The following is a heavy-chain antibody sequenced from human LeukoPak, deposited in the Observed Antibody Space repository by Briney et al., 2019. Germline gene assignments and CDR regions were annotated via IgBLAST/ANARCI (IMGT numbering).Heavy chain of an antibody. CDR2: IKQDGSEK. CDR1: GFTFSSYW. V-gene: IGHV3-7*01. Sequence: GGSLRLSCAASGFTFSSYWMSWVRQAPGKGLEWVANIKQDGSEKYYVDSVKGRFTISRDNAKNSLYLLMNSLRAEDTAVYYCARVRSYYDFWSGYEFDYWGQGTLVTVSS. D-gene: IGHD3-3*01. CDR3: ARVRSYYDFWSGYEFDY. J-gene: IGHJ4*02.